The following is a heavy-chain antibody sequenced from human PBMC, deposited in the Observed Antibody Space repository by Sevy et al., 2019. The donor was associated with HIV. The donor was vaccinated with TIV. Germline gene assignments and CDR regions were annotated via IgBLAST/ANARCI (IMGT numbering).Heavy chain of an antibody. CDR1: GYSISSGYY. J-gene: IGHJ6*02. V-gene: IGHV4-38-2*01. Sequence: SETLSLTCVVSGYSISSGYYWGWVRQPPGKGLQWIGNIYHRGNTYCNPSLQSRATLSVETSKNQFSLKMTSVTATDTAVYYCVRGSGGDRLDYYGLDVWGQGTTVTVSS. CDR2: IYHRGNT. CDR3: VRGSGGDRLDYYGLDV. D-gene: IGHD2-15*01.